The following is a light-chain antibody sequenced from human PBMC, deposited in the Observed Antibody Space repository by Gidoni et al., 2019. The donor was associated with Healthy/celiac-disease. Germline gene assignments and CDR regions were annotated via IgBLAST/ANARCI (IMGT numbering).Light chain of an antibody. CDR2: KDR. CDR1: ALPKQY. Sequence: SYELPQPPSVSVPPGQTARITCSAQALPKQYAYCYQQKPGQAPMLVIYKDRARPSWIPERFSGSRSGTTVTLTISRVQADDGADYYCQSADSSGTYPVFGGGTKLTVL. V-gene: IGLV3-25*03. J-gene: IGLJ2*01. CDR3: QSADSSGTYPV.